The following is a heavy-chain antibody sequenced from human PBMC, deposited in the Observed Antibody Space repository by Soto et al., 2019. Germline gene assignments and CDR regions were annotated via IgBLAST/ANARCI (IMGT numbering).Heavy chain of an antibody. Sequence: PGGSLRLSCAASGFTFSSYGMHWVRQAPGKGLEWVAVIWYDGSNKYYADSVKGRFTISRDNSKNTLYLQMNSLRAEDTAVYYCARALSQLPSSGMDVWGQGTTVTVSS. CDR3: ARALSQLPSSGMDV. J-gene: IGHJ6*02. CDR2: IWYDGSNK. V-gene: IGHV3-33*01. CDR1: GFTFSSYG. D-gene: IGHD2-2*01.